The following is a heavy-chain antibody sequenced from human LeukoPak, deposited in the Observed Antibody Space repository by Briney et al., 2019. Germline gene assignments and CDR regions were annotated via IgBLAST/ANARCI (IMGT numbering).Heavy chain of an antibody. V-gene: IGHV3-21*01. D-gene: IGHD3-22*01. Sequence: GGSLRLSCAASGFTFSTYSMNWVRQAPGKGPEWVSSIGSSSDYIYYADSVKGRFTISRDNSKNTLYLQMNSLRAEDTAVYYCARDPKADYYDSSGSLRGFDYWGQGTLVTVSS. J-gene: IGHJ4*02. CDR3: ARDPKADYYDSSGSLRGFDY. CDR2: IGSSSDYI. CDR1: GFTFSTYS.